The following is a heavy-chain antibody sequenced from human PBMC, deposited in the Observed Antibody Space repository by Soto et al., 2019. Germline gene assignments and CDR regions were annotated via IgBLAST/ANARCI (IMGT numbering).Heavy chain of an antibody. Sequence: SETLSLTCTVSGGSISSYYWSWIRQPPGKGLEWIGYIYYSGSTNYNPSLKSRVTISVDTSKNQFSLKLSSVTAADTAVYYCARGNQDKWEYNWFDPWGQGTLVTVSS. D-gene: IGHD1-26*01. CDR3: ARGNQDKWEYNWFDP. V-gene: IGHV4-59*08. J-gene: IGHJ5*02. CDR1: GGSISSYY. CDR2: IYYSGST.